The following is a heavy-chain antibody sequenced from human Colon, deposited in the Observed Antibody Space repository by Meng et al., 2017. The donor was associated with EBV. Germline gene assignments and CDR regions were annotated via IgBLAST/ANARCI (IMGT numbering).Heavy chain of an antibody. V-gene: IGHV2-5*02. CDR1: GFSPSTSEVG. CDR2: IYWDDDK. CDR3: ALFTRSWFDP. J-gene: IGHJ5*02. Sequence: HINWKAPGPTLVKPTQTLTLTCTFSGFSPSTSEVGVGWIRQPPGKALEWLAVIYWDDDKRYSPSLKSRLTITKDTSKNQVVLTLTNMDPVDTATYYCALFTRSWFDPWGQGTLVTVSS. D-gene: IGHD2-2*01.